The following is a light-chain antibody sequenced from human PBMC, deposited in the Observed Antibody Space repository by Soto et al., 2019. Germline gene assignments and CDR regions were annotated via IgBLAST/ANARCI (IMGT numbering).Light chain of an antibody. CDR3: QQRSNWPPSIT. CDR1: QSVGSY. Sequence: EIVLIQSPATLSLSPGERSTLSCRASQSVGSYLAWYQHKPGQAPRLLIYDASNRATGIPARFSGSGSGTDFTLTISRLEPEDFAVYYCQQRSNWPPSITFGQGIRREIK. V-gene: IGKV3-11*01. CDR2: DAS. J-gene: IGKJ5*01.